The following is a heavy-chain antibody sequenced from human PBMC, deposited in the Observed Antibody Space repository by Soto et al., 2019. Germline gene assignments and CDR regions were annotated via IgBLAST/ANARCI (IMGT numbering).Heavy chain of an antibody. J-gene: IGHJ4*02. Sequence: NPSETLSLTCTVSGGSARSSSYYWGWIRQPPGKGLEWIGNIYYTGITHYNPSLKSRATISIDTSKNQFSLNLNSVTATDTAVYYCARPARQDTVAGNYWGQGTLVTVSS. CDR2: IYYTGIT. CDR3: ARPARQDTVAGNY. V-gene: IGHV4-39*01. CDR1: GGSARSSSYY. D-gene: IGHD6-19*01.